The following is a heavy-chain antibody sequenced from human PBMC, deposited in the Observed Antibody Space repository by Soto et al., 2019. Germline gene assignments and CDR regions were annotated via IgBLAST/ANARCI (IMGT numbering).Heavy chain of an antibody. J-gene: IGHJ6*02. CDR2: ISSSGSTI. Sequence: PGGSLRLSCAASVFTFSSYEMNLVRQSPGKGLEWVSYISSSGSTIYYADSVKGRFTISRDNAKNSLYMQMNSLRAEDTAVYYCARDLRGHYYDSSEEVWGQGTTVTVSS. CDR1: VFTFSSYE. CDR3: ARDLRGHYYDSSEEV. V-gene: IGHV3-48*03. D-gene: IGHD3-22*01.